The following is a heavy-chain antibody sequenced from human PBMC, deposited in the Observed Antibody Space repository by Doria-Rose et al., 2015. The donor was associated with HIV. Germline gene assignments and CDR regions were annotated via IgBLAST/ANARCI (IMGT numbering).Heavy chain of an antibody. CDR1: GVSLSSPGMG. CDR2: IFSDDEL. Sequence: QATLKESGPVLVKPTETLTLTCTVSGVSLSSPGMGVSWIRQPPGKALEWLANIFSDDELSCKSSLMSRLTISRSTSKSQVVLTMTDMDPVDTATYYCARIKSSRWYHKYYFDFWGQGTLVIVSA. D-gene: IGHD6-13*01. V-gene: IGHV2-26*01. CDR3: ARIKSSRWYHKYYFDF. J-gene: IGHJ4*02.